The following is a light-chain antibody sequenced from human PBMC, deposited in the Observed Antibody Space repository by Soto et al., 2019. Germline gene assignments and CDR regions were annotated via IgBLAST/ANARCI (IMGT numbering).Light chain of an antibody. CDR2: GAS. CDR1: QSVSSSY. CDR3: QQYGSSIT. J-gene: IGKJ5*01. V-gene: IGKV3-20*01. Sequence: EMMLTQAPGTLSLSPGERATLSCRASQSVSSSYLAWYQQKPGQAPRLLTYGASSRATGIPDRFSGSGSGTDFTLTISILEPEDFAVYYCQQYGSSITFGQGTRLEIK.